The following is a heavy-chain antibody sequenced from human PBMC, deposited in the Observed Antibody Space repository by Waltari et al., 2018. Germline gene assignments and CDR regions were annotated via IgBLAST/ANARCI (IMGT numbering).Heavy chain of an antibody. CDR1: GYTFTSYG. CDR2: ISAYNGNT. J-gene: IGHJ5*02. V-gene: IGHV1-18*01. D-gene: IGHD2-2*01. Sequence: QVQLVQSGAEVKKPGASVKVSCKASGYTFTSYGISWVRQAPGQGLEWMGWISAYNGNTNYAQKLQGRVTMTTDTSTSTAYMELRSLRSDDTAVYYCARAASDIVVVPAARGGGWFDPWGQGTLVTVSS. CDR3: ARAASDIVVVPAARGGGWFDP.